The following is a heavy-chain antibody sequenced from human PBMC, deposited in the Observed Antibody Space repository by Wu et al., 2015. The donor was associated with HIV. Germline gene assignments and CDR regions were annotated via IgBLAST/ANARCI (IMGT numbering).Heavy chain of an antibody. V-gene: IGHV4-34*01. CDR1: GGSFSDHY. CDR3: ARGNPTLTVFGVPDFDY. Sequence: QVQLQQWGAGLLKPSETLSLTCAVYGGSFSDHYWTWIRQPPGKGLEWIGEINHSGSTNYDPSLKGRVTISVDTSKNQFSLKLNSVTAADTAVYYCARGNPTLTVFGVPDFDYWGQGTPVTVSS. CDR2: INHSGST. J-gene: IGHJ4*02. D-gene: IGHD3-3*01.